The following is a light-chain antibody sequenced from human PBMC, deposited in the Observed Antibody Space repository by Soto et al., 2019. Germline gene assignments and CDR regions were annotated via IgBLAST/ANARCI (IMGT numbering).Light chain of an antibody. J-gene: IGKJ4*01. CDR1: QSISSW. Sequence: DSQMTQYPSTLSASIGDRVTISCRAGQSISSWLAWYQQKPGKAPDLLISKASTLQSGVPPRVSGSGSGTEFALTISSLQPDDFATYDCQQYESYPMTFGGGTKVEIK. V-gene: IGKV1-5*03. CDR3: QQYESYPMT. CDR2: KAS.